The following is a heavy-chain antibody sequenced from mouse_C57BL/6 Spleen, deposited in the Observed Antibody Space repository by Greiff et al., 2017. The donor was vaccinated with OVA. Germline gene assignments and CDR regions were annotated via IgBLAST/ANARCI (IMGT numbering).Heavy chain of an antibody. CDR3: ASFYYDYLAY. D-gene: IGHD2-4*01. V-gene: IGHV5-16*01. CDR2: INYDGSST. Sequence: EVKLMESEGGLVQPGSSMKLSCTASGFTFSDYYMAWVRQVPEKGLEWVANINYDGSSTYYLDSLKSRFIISRDNAKNILYLQMSSLKSEDTATYYCASFYYDYLAYWGQGTLVTVSA. CDR1: GFTFSDYY. J-gene: IGHJ3*01.